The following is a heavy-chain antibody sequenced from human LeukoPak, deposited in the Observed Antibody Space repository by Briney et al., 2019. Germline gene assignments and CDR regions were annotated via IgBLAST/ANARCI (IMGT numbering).Heavy chain of an antibody. J-gene: IGHJ4*02. Sequence: SQTLSLTCTVSGGFISSGVYYWSWIRQHPGKGLEFIGYIFYSGTTYYNPSLKSRVSISLDTSLNQFSLKVISVTAADTAVYYCARYGAPFDSWGQGTLVTVSS. CDR2: IFYSGTT. CDR3: ARYGAPFDS. D-gene: IGHD4-17*01. CDR1: GGFISSGVYY. V-gene: IGHV4-31*03.